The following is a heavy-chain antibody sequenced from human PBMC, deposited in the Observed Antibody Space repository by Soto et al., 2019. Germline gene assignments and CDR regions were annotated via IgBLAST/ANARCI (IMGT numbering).Heavy chain of an antibody. CDR1: GYTFSDYD. D-gene: IGHD2-15*01. CDR2: MNPNSGET. CDR3: ARVAVAARPRWYNWFDP. V-gene: IGHV1-8*02. Sequence: QEQLVQSGAEVKKPGASVKVSCKTSGYTFSDYDINWVRQATGQGLEWIGWMNPNSGETGYAQKFQGRVTMTRRVSLTTAYLELSSLRSEDTAVYYCARVAVAARPRWYNWFDPWGQGPLVPVSS. J-gene: IGHJ5*02.